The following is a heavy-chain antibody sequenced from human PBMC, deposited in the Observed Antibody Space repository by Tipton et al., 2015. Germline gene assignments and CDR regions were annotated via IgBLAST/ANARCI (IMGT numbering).Heavy chain of an antibody. V-gene: IGHV1-69*01. CDR2: IIPIFGRP. D-gene: IGHD6-13*01. CDR3: ARQPYDNYGMDV. CDR1: GGTFSSYA. Sequence: QSGPEVKKPGSSVNVSCKASGGTFSSYAINWLRQVPGQGLEWMGGIIPIFGRPNYAQKFQGRLTITADGSTSTAYMELSSLRSEDTAVYYCARQPYDNYGMDVWGQGTTVTVSS. J-gene: IGHJ6*02.